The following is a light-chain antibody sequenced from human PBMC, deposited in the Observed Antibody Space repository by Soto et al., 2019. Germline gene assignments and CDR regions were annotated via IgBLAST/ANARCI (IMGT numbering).Light chain of an antibody. Sequence: EIVMTQSPATLSVSPGERATLSCRASQSVSSNLAWYQQKPGQAPRLLIYGASTRATGIPARFSGSGSGTEFTLTISSLQSEDCAVYYCQQYTNGPRTFGQGTTVEIK. CDR2: GAS. CDR3: QQYTNGPRT. J-gene: IGKJ1*01. V-gene: IGKV3-15*01. CDR1: QSVSSN.